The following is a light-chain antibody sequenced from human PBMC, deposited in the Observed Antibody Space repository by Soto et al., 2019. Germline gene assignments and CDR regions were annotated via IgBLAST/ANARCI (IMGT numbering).Light chain of an antibody. CDR3: QQYDCYPYA. CDR1: QTISSS. CDR2: KAS. J-gene: IGKJ2*01. Sequence: DIQMTQFPPTLSASIGDRVTITCRASQTISSSLAWYQQKPGKAPKLLIYKASSLETDIPSRFTGSGSGTEFTLTINSLQPDDFATYYCQQYDCYPYAFGQGTRLEIK. V-gene: IGKV1-5*03.